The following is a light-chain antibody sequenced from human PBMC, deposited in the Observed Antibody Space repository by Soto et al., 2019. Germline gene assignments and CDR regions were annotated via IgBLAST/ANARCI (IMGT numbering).Light chain of an antibody. J-gene: IGKJ5*01. CDR2: GAS. V-gene: IGKV3-20*01. CDR3: QHYVTSAIT. Sequence: VLTQSPGTLSLSPGERVTILCLASQSVSSTSLAWYQQKPGQTPRLLIYGASSRATGTPDRISGGGSGTHFTLTISRLEPEDFAVYYCQHYVTSAITFGQGTRLEIK. CDR1: QSVSSTS.